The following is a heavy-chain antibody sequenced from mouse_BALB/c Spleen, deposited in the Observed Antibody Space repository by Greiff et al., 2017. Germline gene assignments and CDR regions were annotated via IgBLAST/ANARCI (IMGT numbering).Heavy chain of an antibody. V-gene: IGHV5-6-5*01. CDR1: GFTFSSYA. D-gene: IGHD1-2*01. J-gene: IGHJ4*01. Sequence: EVQGVESGGGLVKPGGSLKLSCAASGFTFSSYAMSWVRQTPEKRLEWVASISSGGSTYYPDSVKGRFTISRDNARNILYLQMSSLRSEDTAMYYCARGLILRLREGAMDYWGQGTSVTVSS. CDR3: ARGLILRLREGAMDY. CDR2: ISSGGST.